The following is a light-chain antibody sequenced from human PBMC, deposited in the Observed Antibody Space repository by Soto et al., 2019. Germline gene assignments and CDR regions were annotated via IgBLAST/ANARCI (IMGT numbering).Light chain of an antibody. CDR1: SSDIGSYNH. Sequence: QSPGTQLSSVSGSPRQSNTISCSGTSSDIGSYNHVAWYQQFPGKSPKLMIYAVSDRPPGVSDRFSRSKSGITASLTISGLQTEDEADYYCISYTDRQSYRFGTWTTVTV. CDR2: AVS. V-gene: IGLV2-14*03. J-gene: IGLJ1*01. CDR3: ISYTDRQSYR.